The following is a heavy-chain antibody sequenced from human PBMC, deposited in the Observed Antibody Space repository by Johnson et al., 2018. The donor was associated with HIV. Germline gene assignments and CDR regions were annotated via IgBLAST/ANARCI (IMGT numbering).Heavy chain of an antibody. D-gene: IGHD1-1*01. Sequence: QVQLVESGGGLVQPGGSLRLSCTASGFTFSDYYMSWIRQAPGKGLEWVSYISSSGSTIYYADSVKGRFTISRDNAKNTLYLQMTSLRAEDTAVYFCAREMVTTGCRAGDLWGRGTMVTVSS. CDR1: GFTFSDYY. V-gene: IGHV3-11*04. CDR2: ISSSGSTI. J-gene: IGHJ3*01. CDR3: AREMVTTGCRAGDL.